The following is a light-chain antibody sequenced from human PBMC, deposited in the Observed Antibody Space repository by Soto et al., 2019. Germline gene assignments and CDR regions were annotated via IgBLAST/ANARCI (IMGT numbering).Light chain of an antibody. V-gene: IGLV6-57*03. Sequence: NFMLTQPHSVPESPGKTITIPCTRSSGSIASNYVQWYQQRPGRAPTTVIYEDNQRPSGVPDRFSGSIDSSSNSASLTISGLRTEDEADYYCQSEVFGGGTKLTVL. CDR1: SGSIASNY. CDR2: EDN. CDR3: QSEV. J-gene: IGLJ3*02.